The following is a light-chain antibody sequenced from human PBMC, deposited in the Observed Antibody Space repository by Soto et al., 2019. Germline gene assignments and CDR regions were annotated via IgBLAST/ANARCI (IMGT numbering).Light chain of an antibody. CDR1: QSINNW. CDR3: QQYNSYSYT. CDR2: KAS. J-gene: IGKJ2*01. V-gene: IGKV1-5*03. Sequence: DLQMTQSPSTLSASVGDRVTITCRASQSINNWLAWYQQKPGKAPKLPIYKASNLQSGVPSRFSGSGSGTEFTLTISSLQPDDFATYYCQQYNSYSYTFGQGTKLEIK.